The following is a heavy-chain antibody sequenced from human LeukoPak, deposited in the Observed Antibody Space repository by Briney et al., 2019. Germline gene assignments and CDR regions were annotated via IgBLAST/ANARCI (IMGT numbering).Heavy chain of an antibody. CDR1: GFTFSGHW. D-gene: IGHD6-19*01. CDR2: SDGSGT. V-gene: IGHV3-74*01. J-gene: IGHJ2*01. Sequence: GGSLRLSCAVSGFTFSGHWMFWVRQAPGKGLEWVSSDGSGTGYTDSVKGRFTVSRDNARNTLYLQMNSLRAEDTAVYYCARNPVAGMSWYFDLWGRGTQVTVSS. CDR3: ARNPVAGMSWYFDL.